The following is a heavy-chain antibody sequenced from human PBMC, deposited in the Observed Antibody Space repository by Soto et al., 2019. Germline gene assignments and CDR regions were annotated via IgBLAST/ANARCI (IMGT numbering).Heavy chain of an antibody. CDR2: ISYDGSNK. Sequence: PGGSLRLSCAASGFTFSNFGMHWVRQTPGKGLEWVAVISYDGSNKYYADSVKGRFTISRDNSKNALYVQMNSLRGEDTAVYYCAKGSGFYYYGMDVWGQGTTVT. J-gene: IGHJ6*02. CDR3: AKGSGFYYYGMDV. D-gene: IGHD1-26*01. CDR1: GFTFSNFG. V-gene: IGHV3-30*18.